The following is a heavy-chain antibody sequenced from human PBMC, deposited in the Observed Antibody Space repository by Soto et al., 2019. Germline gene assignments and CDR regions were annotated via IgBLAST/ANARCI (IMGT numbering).Heavy chain of an antibody. D-gene: IGHD2-8*01. V-gene: IGHV4-4*02. CDR2: IYHSGSS. CDR3: ARVGYCTNGVCAYFDY. J-gene: IGHJ4*02. CDR1: GGSISSSDW. Sequence: QVQLQESGPGLVKPSGTLSLSCAVSGGSISSSDWWSWVRQPPGKGLEWIGEIYHSGSSNYNPSLRSRVTIAVDKTKNQFSLRLSSVTAADTAVCYCARVGYCTNGVCAYFDYWGQGTLVTVSS.